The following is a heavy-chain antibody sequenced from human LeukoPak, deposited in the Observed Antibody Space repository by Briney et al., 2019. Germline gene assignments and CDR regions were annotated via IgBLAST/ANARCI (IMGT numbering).Heavy chain of an antibody. CDR1: GFTFSSYW. Sequence: PGGSLRLSCAASGFTFSSYWMHWVRQAPGKGLVWVSRINSDGSSTSYADSVEGRFTISRDNAKNTLYLQMNSLRAEDTAVYYCARGGKAAAAHFWGQGTLVTVSS. D-gene: IGHD6-13*01. CDR3: ARGGKAAAAHF. CDR2: INSDGSST. J-gene: IGHJ4*02. V-gene: IGHV3-74*01.